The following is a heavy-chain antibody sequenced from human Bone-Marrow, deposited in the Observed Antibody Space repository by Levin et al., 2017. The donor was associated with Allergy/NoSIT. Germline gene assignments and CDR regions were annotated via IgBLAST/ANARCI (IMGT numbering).Heavy chain of an antibody. CDR1: GYSISSGYY. CDR2: IYHSGST. J-gene: IGHJ5*02. Sequence: PSETLSLTCAVSGYSISSGYYWGWIRQPPGKGLEWIGSIYHSGSTYYNPSLKSRVTISVDTSKNQFSLKLSSVTAADTAVYYCARDRYDILDWFDPWGQGTLVTVSS. V-gene: IGHV4-38-2*02. D-gene: IGHD3-9*01. CDR3: ARDRYDILDWFDP.